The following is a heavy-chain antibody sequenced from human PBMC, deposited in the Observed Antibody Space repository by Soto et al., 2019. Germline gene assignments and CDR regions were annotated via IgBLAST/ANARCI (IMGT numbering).Heavy chain of an antibody. CDR3: ARHGIGGSGSHYDYYYYGLDV. CDR1: GGSIRSYY. Sequence: SETLSLTCTVSGGSIRSYYWSWIRQPPGKGLEWIGYISYSGSTNYNPSLKSRVTISVDTSKNQFSLKLSSVTAADTAVYYCARHGIGGSGSHYDYYYYGLDVWGQGTTDTGSS. D-gene: IGHD3-10*01. J-gene: IGHJ6*02. V-gene: IGHV4-59*08. CDR2: ISYSGST.